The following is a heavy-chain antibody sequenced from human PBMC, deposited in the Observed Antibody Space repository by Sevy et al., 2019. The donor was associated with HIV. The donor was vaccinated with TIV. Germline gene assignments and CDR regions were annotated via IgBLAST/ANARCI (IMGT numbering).Heavy chain of an antibody. CDR3: ARPYYGSGSYAY. CDR2: IDHSGST. D-gene: IGHD3-10*01. V-gene: IGHV4-34*01. Sequence: SETLSLTCAVYGGSFSDYYWTWIRQPPGKGLEWIGEIDHSGSTNYNPSLNSRVTISVATSKKQISLKLSSVTAADTGVYYCARPYYGSGSYAYWGQGTQVTVSS. CDR1: GGSFSDYY. J-gene: IGHJ4*02.